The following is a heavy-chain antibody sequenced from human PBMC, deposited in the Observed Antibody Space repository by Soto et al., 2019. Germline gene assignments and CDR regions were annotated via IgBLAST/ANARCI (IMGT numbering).Heavy chain of an antibody. Sequence: ASVKVSCKASVYTFTNYGINWVRQAPGQGLEWMGWISVYNGNTNYAQNLQGRVTMTTDTSTSTAYMELRSLRSDDTAVYYCARGYRSYAYFHYWGQGTLVTVSS. CDR1: VYTFTNYG. V-gene: IGHV1-18*01. CDR3: ARGYRSYAYFHY. J-gene: IGHJ4*02. CDR2: ISVYNGNT. D-gene: IGHD6-19*01.